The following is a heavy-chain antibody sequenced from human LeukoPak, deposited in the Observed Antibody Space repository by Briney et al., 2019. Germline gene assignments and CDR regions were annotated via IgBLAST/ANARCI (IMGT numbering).Heavy chain of an antibody. CDR1: GGSFSGYY. CDR3: ARGAPRGYYGSGSYTRHFDY. J-gene: IGHJ4*02. V-gene: IGHV4-34*01. D-gene: IGHD3-10*01. CDR2: ISHSGST. Sequence: SETLSLTCAVYGGSFSGYYWSWIRQPPGKGLEWIGGISHSGSTNYNPSLKSRVTISVDTSKNQFSLKLSSVTAADTAVYYCARGAPRGYYGSGSYTRHFDYWGQGTLVTVSS.